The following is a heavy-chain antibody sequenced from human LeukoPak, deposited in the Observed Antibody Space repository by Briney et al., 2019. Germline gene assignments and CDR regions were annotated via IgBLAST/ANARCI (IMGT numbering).Heavy chain of an antibody. V-gene: IGHV7-4-1*02. CDR3: ARRQPRTYYYGMDV. CDR1: GYTFTSYA. Sequence: ASVKVSCKASGYTFTSYAMNWVRQAPGQGLEWMGWINTNTGNPTYAQGFTGRFVFSLDTSVSTAYLQISSLKAEDTAVYYCARRQPRTYYYGMDVWGQGTTATVSS. D-gene: IGHD6-13*01. CDR2: INTNTGNP. J-gene: IGHJ6*02.